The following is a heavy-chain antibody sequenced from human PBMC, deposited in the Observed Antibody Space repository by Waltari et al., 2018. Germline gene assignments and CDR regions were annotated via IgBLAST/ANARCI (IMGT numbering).Heavy chain of an antibody. CDR3: AREDVLRGIDY. CDR2: IYSGGST. V-gene: IGHV3-53*01. CDR1: GFTVSSNY. Sequence: EVQLVESGGGLIQPGGSLRLSCAASGFTVSSNYMSWVRQDPGKGLEWVSVIYSGGSTYYADSGKGRFTISRDNSKNTLYLQMNSLRAEDTAVYYCAREDVLRGIDYWGQGTLVTVSS. D-gene: IGHD4-17*01. J-gene: IGHJ4*02.